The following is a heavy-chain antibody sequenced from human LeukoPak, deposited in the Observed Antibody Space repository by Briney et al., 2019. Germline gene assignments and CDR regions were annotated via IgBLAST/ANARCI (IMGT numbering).Heavy chain of an antibody. D-gene: IGHD6-6*01. CDR1: GFTFDDYA. CDR3: AKDIGVSAYSSSSVLGY. J-gene: IGHJ4*02. Sequence: GRSLRLSCAASGFTFDDYAMHWVRHAPGKGLEWVSGISWNSGSIGYADSVKGRFTISRDNAKNSPYLQMNSLRAEDTALYYCAKDIGVSAYSSSSVLGYWGQGTLVTVSS. CDR2: ISWNSGSI. V-gene: IGHV3-9*01.